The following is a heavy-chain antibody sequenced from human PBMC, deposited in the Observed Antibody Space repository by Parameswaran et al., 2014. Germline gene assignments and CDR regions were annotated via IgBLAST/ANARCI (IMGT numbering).Heavy chain of an antibody. J-gene: IGHJ4*02. CDR3: AKGRLTYEYGDYTDPYFDY. V-gene: IGHV3-30*18. CDR2: ISYDGSNK. D-gene: IGHD4-17*01. Sequence: VRQGSREGGWEWVALISYDGSNKYYADSVKGRFTISRDNSKNTLYLQMNSLRAEDTAVYYCAKGRLTYEYGDYTDPYFDYWGQGTLVTVSS.